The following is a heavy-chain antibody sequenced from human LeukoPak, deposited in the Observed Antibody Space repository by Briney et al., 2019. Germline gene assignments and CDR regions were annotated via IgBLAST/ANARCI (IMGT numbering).Heavy chain of an antibody. CDR3: TTRLEIWDY. Sequence: GGSLRLSCAASGFTFSSYWMSWVRQAPGKGLEWVGRIKSKTDGGTTDHAAPVKGRFTVSRDDSKNTLYLQMNSLKTEDTAVYYCTTRLEIWDYWGQGTLVTVSS. V-gene: IGHV3-15*01. CDR1: GFTFSSYW. CDR2: IKSKTDGGTT. J-gene: IGHJ4*02. D-gene: IGHD6-19*01.